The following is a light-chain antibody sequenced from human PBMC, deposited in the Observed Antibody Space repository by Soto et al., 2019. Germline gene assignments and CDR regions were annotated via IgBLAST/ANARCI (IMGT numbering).Light chain of an antibody. Sequence: DIQMTQSPSTLSGSVGDRVTITCRASQTISSWLAWYQQKPGKAPKLLIYKASTLKSGVPSRFSGSGSGTEFTLTISSPQPDDFATYYCQHHNSYSEAFGQGTKVELK. V-gene: IGKV1-5*03. CDR3: QHHNSYSEA. CDR1: QTISSW. CDR2: KAS. J-gene: IGKJ1*01.